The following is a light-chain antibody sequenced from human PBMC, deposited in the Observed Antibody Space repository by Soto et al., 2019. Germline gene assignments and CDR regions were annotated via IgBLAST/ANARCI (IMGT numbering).Light chain of an antibody. CDR2: DTS. Sequence: EIVMTQSPATLSVSPGERATLSCRASQSVSSYLAWYQQKPGQAPRLLIYDTSTRATGIPARFSGSGSGTEFTLTISSLQSEDFAVYYCQQYNNWPPGTFGQGTKVEIK. CDR3: QQYNNWPPGT. CDR1: QSVSSY. V-gene: IGKV3-15*01. J-gene: IGKJ1*01.